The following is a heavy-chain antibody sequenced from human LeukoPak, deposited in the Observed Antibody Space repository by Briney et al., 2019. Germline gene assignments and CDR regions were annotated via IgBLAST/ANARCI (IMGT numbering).Heavy chain of an antibody. Sequence: GGSLRLSCAASGFTFSSYAMHWVRQAPGKGLEWVAVISYDGGNKYYADSVKGRFTISRGNSKNTLYLQMNSLRAEDTAVYYCAREGWMFGMDVWGQGTTVTVSS. D-gene: IGHD5-12*01. V-gene: IGHV3-30*04. CDR3: AREGWMFGMDV. CDR2: ISYDGGNK. J-gene: IGHJ6*02. CDR1: GFTFSSYA.